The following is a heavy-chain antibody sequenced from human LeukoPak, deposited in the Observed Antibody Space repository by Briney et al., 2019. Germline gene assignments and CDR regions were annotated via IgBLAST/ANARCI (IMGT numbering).Heavy chain of an antibody. D-gene: IGHD2-2*02. CDR2: IYSGGST. V-gene: IGHV3-53*01. Sequence: PGGSLRLSCAASGFTVSSNYMSWVRQAPGKGLEWVSVIYSGGSTYYADSVKGRFTISRDNAKNSLYLQMNSLRAEDTAVYYCAREYCSSTSCYTLNYFDYWGQGTLVTVSS. J-gene: IGHJ4*02. CDR3: AREYCSSTSCYTLNYFDY. CDR1: GFTVSSNY.